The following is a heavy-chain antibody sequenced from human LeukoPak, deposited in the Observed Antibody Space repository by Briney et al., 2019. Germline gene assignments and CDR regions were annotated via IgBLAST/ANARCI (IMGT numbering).Heavy chain of an antibody. J-gene: IGHJ4*02. CDR1: GVSITTYY. CDR2: IYHSGST. D-gene: IGHD2-2*03. Sequence: ASGTLSLTCTVSGVSITTYYWSWIRQPPGKGLEWLGYIYHSGSTNYNPSLKSRVTISVDTSNNQFSLKLNSVTAADTAVYYCAXSRVWXGYWGNFDYWGQGTLVTVSS. V-gene: IGHV4-59*01. CDR3: AXSRVWXGYWGNFDY.